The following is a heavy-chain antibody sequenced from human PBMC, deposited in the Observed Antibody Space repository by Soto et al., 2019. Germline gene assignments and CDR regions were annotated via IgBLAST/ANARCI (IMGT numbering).Heavy chain of an antibody. J-gene: IGHJ4*02. CDR1: GYSISSSNW. CDR2: IYYSETT. V-gene: IGHV4-28*01. CDR3: ARRQIQGPIDY. Sequence: SETLSLTCAVSGYSISSSNWWGWIRQPPGKGLEWIGYIYYSETTYYNPSLKSRVTLSVDTSKNQFSLKLTSVTAVDTAVYYCARRQIQGPIDYWGQGILVTDAS.